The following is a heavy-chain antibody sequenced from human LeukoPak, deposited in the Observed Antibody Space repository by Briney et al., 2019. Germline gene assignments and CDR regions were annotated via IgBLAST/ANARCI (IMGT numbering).Heavy chain of an antibody. D-gene: IGHD3-16*02. CDR3: AREEIMITFGGVIGWFDP. J-gene: IGHJ5*02. Sequence: PSQTLSLTCAVSGGSISSGGYSWSWIRQPPGKGLERIGYIYHSGSTYYNPSLKSRVTISVDRSKNQFSLKLSSVTAADTAVYYCAREEIMITFGGVIGWFDPWGQGTLVTVSS. CDR1: GGSISSGGYS. V-gene: IGHV4-30-2*01. CDR2: IYHSGST.